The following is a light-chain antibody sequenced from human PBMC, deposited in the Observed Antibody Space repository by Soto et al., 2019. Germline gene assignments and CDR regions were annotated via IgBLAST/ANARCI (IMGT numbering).Light chain of an antibody. CDR3: SSHTSSSTLFV. Sequence: QSVLTQPASVSGSPGQSITISCTGTSSDVGGYNYVSWYQQHPGKAPKLMIYEVSNRPSGVSNRFSGSKSGNTASLTISGLQADDEADYYCSSHTSSSTLFVFGTGTKLTVL. J-gene: IGLJ1*01. CDR1: SSDVGGYNY. V-gene: IGLV2-14*01. CDR2: EVS.